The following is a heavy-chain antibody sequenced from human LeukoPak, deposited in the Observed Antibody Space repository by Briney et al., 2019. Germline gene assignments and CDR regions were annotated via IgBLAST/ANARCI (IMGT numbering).Heavy chain of an antibody. CDR2: IWYDGSNK. CDR3: ARDRGNTMIVMYYFDY. V-gene: IGHV3-33*01. CDR1: GFTFSIYG. J-gene: IGHJ4*02. Sequence: GGSLRLSCAASGFTFSIYGMHWVRQAPGKGLEWVAVIWYDGSNKYYADSVKGRFTISRDNSKNTLYLQMNSLRAEDTAVYYCARDRGNTMIVMYYFDYWGQGTLVTVSS. D-gene: IGHD3-22*01.